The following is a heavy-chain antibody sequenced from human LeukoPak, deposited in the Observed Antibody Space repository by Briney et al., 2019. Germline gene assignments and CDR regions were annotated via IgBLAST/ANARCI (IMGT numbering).Heavy chain of an antibody. Sequence: SQTLSLTCTVSGGSISSGGYYWIWIRQPPGKGLQWIGYFYYSGSTYYNPSLKSRVTISVDTSKNQFSLKLSSVTAADTAVYYCARYSGSYYFDYCGQGTLVTVSS. V-gene: IGHV4-31*03. CDR1: GGSISSGGYY. CDR2: FYYSGST. D-gene: IGHD1-26*01. J-gene: IGHJ4*02. CDR3: ARYSGSYYFDY.